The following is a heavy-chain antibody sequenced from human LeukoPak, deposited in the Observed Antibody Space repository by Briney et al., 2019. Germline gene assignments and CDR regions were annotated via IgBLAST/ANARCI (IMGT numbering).Heavy chain of an antibody. CDR3: ARVPGVTRYFDS. D-gene: IGHD4-23*01. CDR1: GFTFTCCW. J-gene: IGHJ4*02. CDR2: IKQNGGEK. Sequence: AGTLRLSCAASGFTFTCCWMSWVRHTPGKGLEWVASIKQNGGEKFYADSVKGRFSISRDNAKNSLYLQLNSLRAEDTAVYYCARVPGVTRYFDSWGQGILVTVSS. V-gene: IGHV3-7*01.